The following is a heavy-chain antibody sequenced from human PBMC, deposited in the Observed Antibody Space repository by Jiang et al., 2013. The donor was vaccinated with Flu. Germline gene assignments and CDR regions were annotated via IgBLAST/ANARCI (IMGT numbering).Heavy chain of an antibody. D-gene: IGHD4-11*01. Sequence: YDGSNKYYADSVKGRFTISRDNSKNTLYLQMNSLRAEDTAVYYCARELKPPKMTTVTTMGERVRYYYGMDVWGQGTTVTVSS. V-gene: IGHV3-33*01. J-gene: IGHJ6*02. CDR3: ARELKPPKMTTVTTMGERVRYYYGMDV. CDR2: YDGSNK.